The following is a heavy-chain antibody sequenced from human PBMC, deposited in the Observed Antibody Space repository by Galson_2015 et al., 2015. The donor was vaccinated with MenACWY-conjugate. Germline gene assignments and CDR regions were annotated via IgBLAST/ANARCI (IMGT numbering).Heavy chain of an antibody. CDR3: ARGTYCSGGSCSGAPNGMDV. Sequence: LSLTCAIYGGSFSGYSWNWIRQPPEEGLEWIGEINHSGTTNYNPSLKSRVTTSIDTSTNYFSLRLSPVTAADTAVYYCARGTYCSGGSCSGAPNGMDVWGQGTTVTVSS. J-gene: IGHJ6*02. CDR2: INHSGTT. CDR1: GGSFSGYS. D-gene: IGHD2-15*01. V-gene: IGHV4-34*01.